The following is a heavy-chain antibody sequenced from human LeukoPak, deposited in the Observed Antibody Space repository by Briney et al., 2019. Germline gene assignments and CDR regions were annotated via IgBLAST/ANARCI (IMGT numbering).Heavy chain of an antibody. Sequence: PGGSLRLSCAASGFTFSSYGMHWVRQAPGKGLEWVAVIWYDGSNKYYADSVKGRFTISRDNSKNTPYLQMNSLRAEDTAVYYCARDMEVAGTSIDYWGQGTLVTVSS. D-gene: IGHD6-19*01. CDR3: ARDMEVAGTSIDY. CDR2: IWYDGSNK. CDR1: GFTFSSYG. J-gene: IGHJ4*02. V-gene: IGHV3-33*01.